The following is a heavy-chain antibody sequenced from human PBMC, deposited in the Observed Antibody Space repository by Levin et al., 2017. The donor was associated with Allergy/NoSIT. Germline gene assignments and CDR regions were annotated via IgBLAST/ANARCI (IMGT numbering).Heavy chain of an antibody. CDR1: GYTFTSYY. CDR2: INPSGGST. J-gene: IGHJ5*02. V-gene: IGHV1-46*01. D-gene: IGHD2-8*02. Sequence: GESLKISCKASGYTFTSYYMHWVRQAPGQGLEWMGIINPSGGSTSYAQKFQGRVTMTRDTSTSTVYMELSSLRSEDTAVYYCARDQEGGIVLVVYGGWFDPWGQGTLVTVSS. CDR3: ARDQEGGIVLVVYGGWFDP.